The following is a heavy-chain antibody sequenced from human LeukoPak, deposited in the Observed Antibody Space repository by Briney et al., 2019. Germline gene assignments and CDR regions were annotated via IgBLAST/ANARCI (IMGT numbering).Heavy chain of an antibody. J-gene: IGHJ4*02. CDR2: ISYDESYR. V-gene: IGHV3-30-3*01. D-gene: IGHD1-26*01. CDR3: ARVQWELLYPDY. Sequence: GGSLRLSCAASGFTFSSYAMPWVRQAPGEGLEWVALISYDESYRYYADSVKGRFTISRDNSKNTLYLQMNSLRAEDTAIYYCARVQWELLYPDYWGQGTLVTVSS. CDR1: GFTFSSYA.